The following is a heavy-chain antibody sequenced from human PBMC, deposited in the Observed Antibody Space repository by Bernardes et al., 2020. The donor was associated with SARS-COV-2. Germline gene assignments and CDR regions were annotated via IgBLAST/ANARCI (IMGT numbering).Heavy chain of an antibody. D-gene: IGHD1-26*01. V-gene: IGHV3-33*01. J-gene: IGHJ6*02. CDR3: ARVASYYYGMDV. Sequence: GGYLRGSRAAAGFTFSRYCMHWVRPAPGKGLEWVAGLWDDGSNKYYSDPVKGRFTISRDNSKNTLYLQMNSLRAEDTAVYYCARVASYYYGMDVWGQGTTVTVSS. CDR1: GFTFSRYC. CDR2: LWDDGSNK.